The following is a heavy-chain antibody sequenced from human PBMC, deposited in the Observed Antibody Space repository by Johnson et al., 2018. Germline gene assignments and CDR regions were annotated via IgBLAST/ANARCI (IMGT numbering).Heavy chain of an antibody. J-gene: IGHJ3*02. Sequence: VQLVQSGGGLVQPGRSLRLSCAASGFTFDDYAMHWVRQAPGKGLEWVSGISWNSGSIGYADSVKGRFTISRDNAKNSLYLQMNSLRAEDTALYYCAKDTAIGAFDIWGQGTMVTVSS. V-gene: IGHV3-9*01. CDR3: AKDTAIGAFDI. CDR1: GFTFDDYA. CDR2: ISWNSGSI.